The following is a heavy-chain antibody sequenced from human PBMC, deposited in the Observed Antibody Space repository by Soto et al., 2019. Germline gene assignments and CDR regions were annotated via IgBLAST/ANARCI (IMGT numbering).Heavy chain of an antibody. Sequence: PGESLKISCKGSGYSFTSYWIGWVRQMPGKGLEWMGIIYPGDSDTRYSPSFQGQVTISADKSISTAYLQWSSLKASDTDMYYCARHYGRGWFATNDAFDLWGQGTMVTVSS. CDR2: IYPGDSDT. CDR3: ARHYGRGWFATNDAFDL. D-gene: IGHD6-19*01. V-gene: IGHV5-51*01. J-gene: IGHJ3*01. CDR1: GYSFTSYW.